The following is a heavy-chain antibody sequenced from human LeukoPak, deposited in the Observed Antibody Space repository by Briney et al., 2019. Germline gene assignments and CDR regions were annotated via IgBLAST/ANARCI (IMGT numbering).Heavy chain of an antibody. J-gene: IGHJ5*02. D-gene: IGHD5-24*01. Sequence: SETLSLTCTVSGGSISSSSYYWGWIRQPPGKGLEWIGSIYYSGSTYYNPSLKSRVTISVDTSKNQFSLKLGSVTAADTAVYYCARDPQMDWFDPWGQGTLVTVSS. CDR3: ARDPQMDWFDP. V-gene: IGHV4-39*07. CDR1: GGSISSSSYY. CDR2: IYYSGST.